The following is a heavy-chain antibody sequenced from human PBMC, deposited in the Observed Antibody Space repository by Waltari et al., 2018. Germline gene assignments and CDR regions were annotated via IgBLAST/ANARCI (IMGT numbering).Heavy chain of an antibody. D-gene: IGHD1-1*01. Sequence: EVQLLESGGGLVQPGGSLRLSCAASGLTFINYGMSWVRQAPGKGLEGVSGISGSGGGTYYADSVKGRFTISRDNSKNTLYLQMNSLRADDSAFYYCARAYNWNDFFDFWGLGTLVTVSS. CDR3: ARAYNWNDFFDF. CDR1: GLTFINYG. V-gene: IGHV3-23*01. CDR2: ISGSGGGT. J-gene: IGHJ4*02.